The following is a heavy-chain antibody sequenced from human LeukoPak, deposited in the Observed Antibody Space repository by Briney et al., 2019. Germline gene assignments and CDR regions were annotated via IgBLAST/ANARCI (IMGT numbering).Heavy chain of an antibody. J-gene: IGHJ4*02. Sequence: GGSLRLSCAASGFTFSSYAMRWGREAGGKGLWLVAAISGGGGSTYYAGSVKGRFTISRDNSKNTLYLQMNSLRAEDTAVYYCAKSLERAVRGVIITLQTKTWGYFDYWGQGTLVTVSS. CDR2: ISGGGGST. CDR3: AKSLERAVRGVIITLQTKTWGYFDY. CDR1: GFTFSSYA. D-gene: IGHD3-10*01. V-gene: IGHV3-23*01.